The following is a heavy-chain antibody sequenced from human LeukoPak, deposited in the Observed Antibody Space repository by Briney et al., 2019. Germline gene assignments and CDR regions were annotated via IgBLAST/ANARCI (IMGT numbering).Heavy chain of an antibody. V-gene: IGHV1-69*04. CDR3: ARDQGLTAPPPYSLYV. CDR1: GGTFSRSA. D-gene: IGHD5-18*01. J-gene: IGHJ6*02. CDR2: IIPVLNIT. Sequence: SVKLSPKTSGGTFSRSAITWVRQAPGQGLEWMGRIIPVLNITTYAQKFQGSVTITADTSTSTVYMELSSLRSEETAVYYCARDQGLTAPPPYSLYVWGQGNTVIVSS.